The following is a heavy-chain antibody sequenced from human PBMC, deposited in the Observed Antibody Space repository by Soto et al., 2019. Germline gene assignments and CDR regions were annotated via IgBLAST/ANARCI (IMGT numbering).Heavy chain of an antibody. CDR1: GGICITYT. Sequence: GGSLRLSCSASGGICITYTMHWVRQATGEGQGLRSGKGLEWVSHLSGSSPASYYTESVKGRFTISRDNARNSLYLQMNSLRAEDTAVYYCARGGLALAGTINQIVDYWGQGALVTSPQ. V-gene: IGHV3-48*01. CDR2: LSGSSPAS. J-gene: IGHJ4*02. CDR3: ARGGLALAGTINQIVDY. D-gene: IGHD6-19*01.